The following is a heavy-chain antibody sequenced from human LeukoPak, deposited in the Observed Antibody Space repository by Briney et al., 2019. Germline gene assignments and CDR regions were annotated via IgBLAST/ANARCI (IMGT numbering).Heavy chain of an antibody. D-gene: IGHD4-11*01. CDR1: GSRFSSHW. CDR2: IYPGDSDT. V-gene: IGHV5-51*01. Sequence: GESLKISCKGSGSRFSSHWIAWVRQMPGKGLEWMGVIYPGDSDTRYSPSFQGQVTISADKSISTAYLQWRSLKASDTAMYYCARHQDSSNYGIDFWGQGTLVTVSS. CDR3: ARHQDSSNYGIDF. J-gene: IGHJ4*02.